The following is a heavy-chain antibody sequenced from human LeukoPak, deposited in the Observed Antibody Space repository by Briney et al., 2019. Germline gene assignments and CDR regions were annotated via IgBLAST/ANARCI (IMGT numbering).Heavy chain of an antibody. CDR2: IYYSGST. CDR3: ARGTGAAAAQYYYYYYGMDV. Sequence: SETLSLTCTVSGGSISSYYWSWIRQPPGKGLEWIGYIYYSGSTNYNPSLKSRVTISVDTSKNQFSLKLSSVTAADTAVYYCARGTGAAAAQYYYYYYGMDVWGQGTTVTVSS. D-gene: IGHD6-13*01. V-gene: IGHV4-59*01. CDR1: GGSISSYY. J-gene: IGHJ6*02.